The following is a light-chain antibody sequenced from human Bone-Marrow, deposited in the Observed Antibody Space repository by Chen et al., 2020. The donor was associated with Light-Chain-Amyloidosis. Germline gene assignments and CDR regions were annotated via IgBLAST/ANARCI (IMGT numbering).Light chain of an antibody. V-gene: IGKV3-11*01. Sequence: EIVLTQSPATLSLSPGEKATLSCRASQSFSSYLAWYQQKPGQAPRLLIYDAANRATGIPASFSGSGSATDFTLTISSIQHEDFAVYYWQERSNWPRFTFGPGIKVDIK. J-gene: IGKJ3*01. CDR1: QSFSSY. CDR2: DAA. CDR3: QERSNWPRFT.